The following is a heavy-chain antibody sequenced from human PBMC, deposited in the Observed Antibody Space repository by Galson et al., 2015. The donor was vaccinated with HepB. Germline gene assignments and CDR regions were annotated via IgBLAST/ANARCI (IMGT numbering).Heavy chain of an antibody. CDR3: ARVTETYEILTGSYYYCDS. J-gene: IGHJ4*02. D-gene: IGHD3-9*01. CDR2: IFSSGTP. V-gene: IGHV4-59*01. CDR1: GDSMDSFY. Sequence: SETLSLTCTVSGDSMDSFYWSWVRQKPGQALEWVAYIFSSGTPYYNPSLRSRLAISINTSRNQFSLKMTSVTPADTAVYFCARVTETYEILTGSYYYCDSWGQGTLVTVSS.